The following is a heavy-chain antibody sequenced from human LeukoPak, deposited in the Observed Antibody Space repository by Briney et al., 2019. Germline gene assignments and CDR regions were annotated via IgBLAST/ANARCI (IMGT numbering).Heavy chain of an antibody. D-gene: IGHD6-19*01. CDR1: GFTFSDYY. Sequence: GGSLRLSCAASGFTFSDYYMSWIRQAPGKGLEWVSYISSTSSYINYADSVKGRFTISRDNAKNSLFLQMNSLRAEDTAVYYCARVSQWLAPYWGQGTLVTVSS. CDR2: ISSTSSYI. V-gene: IGHV3-11*05. J-gene: IGHJ4*02. CDR3: ARVSQWLAPY.